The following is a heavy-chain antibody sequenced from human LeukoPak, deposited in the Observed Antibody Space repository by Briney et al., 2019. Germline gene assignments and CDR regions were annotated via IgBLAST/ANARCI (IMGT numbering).Heavy chain of an antibody. Sequence: GGSLRLSCAASGFTFSSYWMSWVRQAPGKGLEWVANIKQDGSEKTYVDSVRGRFTISRDNAKNSLYLQVNSLRAEDTAVYYCARTLIAAADVFDYWGQGTLVSVSS. CDR2: IKQDGSEK. D-gene: IGHD6-13*01. CDR1: GFTFSSYW. CDR3: ARTLIAAADVFDY. V-gene: IGHV3-7*01. J-gene: IGHJ4*02.